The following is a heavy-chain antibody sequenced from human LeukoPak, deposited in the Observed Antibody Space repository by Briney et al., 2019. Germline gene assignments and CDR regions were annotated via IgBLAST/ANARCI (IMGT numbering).Heavy chain of an antibody. V-gene: IGHV3-20*04. CDR3: ARAILSDPKYYGMDV. CDR1: GFKFSDYG. Sequence: GGSLRLSCAASGFKFSDYGMSWVRLAPGKGLEWVSGINWNADSTGYADSVKGRFTISKDNAKNSLFLQMNSLRAEDTAMYYCARAILSDPKYYGMDVWGQGTTVTVSS. J-gene: IGHJ6*02. D-gene: IGHD3-9*01. CDR2: INWNADST.